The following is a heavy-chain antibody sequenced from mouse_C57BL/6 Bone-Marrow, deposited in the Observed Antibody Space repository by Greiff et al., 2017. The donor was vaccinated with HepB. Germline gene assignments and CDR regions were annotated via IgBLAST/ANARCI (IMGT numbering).Heavy chain of an antibody. D-gene: IGHD2-3*01. CDR2: IYPGDGDT. CDR3: ARDGYYVGYFDV. CDR1: GYAFSSYW. Sequence: VQLQQSGAELVKPGASVKISCKASGYAFSSYWMNWVKQRPGKGLEWIGQIYPGDGDTNYNGKFKGKATLTADKSSSTAYMQLSSLTSEDSAVYYCARDGYYVGYFDVWGTGTTVTVSS. J-gene: IGHJ1*03. V-gene: IGHV1-80*01.